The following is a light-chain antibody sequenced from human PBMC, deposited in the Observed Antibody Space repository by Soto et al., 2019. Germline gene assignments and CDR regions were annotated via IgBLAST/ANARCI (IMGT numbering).Light chain of an antibody. CDR2: EVS. CDR1: SSDVGGSNF. Sequence: QSALTQPASVSDSPGQSITISCTGTSSDVGGSNFVSWYQQHPGKPPKLMIYEVSNRPSGVSDRFSGSKSGNTASLTISGLQAEDEGDYYCYSYTSSSTVVFGGGTKLTVL. J-gene: IGLJ2*01. V-gene: IGLV2-14*01. CDR3: YSYTSSSTVV.